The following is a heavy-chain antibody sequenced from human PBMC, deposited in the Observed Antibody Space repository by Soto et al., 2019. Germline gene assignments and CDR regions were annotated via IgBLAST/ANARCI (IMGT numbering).Heavy chain of an antibody. V-gene: IGHV3-33*06. Sequence: GGSLRLSCAASGFTFSSYGMHWVRQAPGKGLEWVAVIWYDGSNKYYADSVKGRFTISRDNSKNTLYLQMNSLRAEDTAVYYCAKDGSGYENYYYYGMDVWGQGTTVTVSS. CDR1: GFTFSSYG. D-gene: IGHD5-12*01. J-gene: IGHJ6*02. CDR2: IWYDGSNK. CDR3: AKDGSGYENYYYYGMDV.